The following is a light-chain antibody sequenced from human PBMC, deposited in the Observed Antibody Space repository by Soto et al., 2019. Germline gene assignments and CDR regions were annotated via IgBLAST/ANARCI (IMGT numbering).Light chain of an antibody. Sequence: EIVLTQSPGTLSLSPGERATLSCRASQSVSSSYLAWYQQKPGQAPRLLIYGASSRATGIPDRFSGSGSGTDFPLTISRLEPEDFAVYYCQHYGSSPDTFGQGTKLEIK. CDR1: QSVSSSY. CDR3: QHYGSSPDT. V-gene: IGKV3-20*01. J-gene: IGKJ2*01. CDR2: GAS.